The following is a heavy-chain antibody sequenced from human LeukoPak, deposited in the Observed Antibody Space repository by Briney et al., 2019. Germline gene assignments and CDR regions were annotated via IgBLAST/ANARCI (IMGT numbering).Heavy chain of an antibody. D-gene: IGHD4-17*01. CDR3: AGGGNCGDYEGRFDP. Sequence: SETLSLTCTVSGGSISSGGYYWSWIRQHPGKGLEWIGYIYYSGSTYYNPSLKSRVTISVDTSKNQFSLKLSSVTAADTAVYYCAGGGNCGDYEGRFDPWGQGTLVTVSS. V-gene: IGHV4-31*03. CDR1: GGSISSGGYY. CDR2: IYYSGST. J-gene: IGHJ5*02.